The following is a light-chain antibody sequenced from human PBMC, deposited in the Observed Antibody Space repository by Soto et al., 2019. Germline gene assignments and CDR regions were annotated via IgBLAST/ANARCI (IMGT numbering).Light chain of an antibody. J-gene: IGKJ5*01. CDR1: QSVGSNF. V-gene: IGKV3-20*01. CDR2: DAS. Sequence: EIVLTQSPGTLSLSPGERATLSCRASQSVGSNFLAWYQQKPGQAPRLLIFDASSRTTGIPDRFSGGGSGTDFSLNINRLEPEDFAVYYCQQYGTSPITFGQGTRLEIK. CDR3: QQYGTSPIT.